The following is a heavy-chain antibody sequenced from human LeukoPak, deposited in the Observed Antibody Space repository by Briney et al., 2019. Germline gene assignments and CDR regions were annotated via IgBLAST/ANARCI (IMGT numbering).Heavy chain of an antibody. J-gene: IGHJ3*02. CDR1: GGSVSSYY. Sequence: PSETLSLTCTVSGGSVSSYYWSWIRQSPGKGLEWIGYIYYSGSTNYNPSLKSRVTISVDTSKNQFSLKLSSVTAVDTAVYYCARGPVGGATYYDGDAFDIWGQGTMVTVSS. D-gene: IGHD1-26*01. CDR3: ARGPVGGATYYDGDAFDI. V-gene: IGHV4-59*02. CDR2: IYYSGST.